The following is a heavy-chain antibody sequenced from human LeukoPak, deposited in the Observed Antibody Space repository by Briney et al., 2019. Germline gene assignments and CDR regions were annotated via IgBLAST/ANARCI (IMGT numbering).Heavy chain of an antibody. J-gene: IGHJ4*02. CDR1: GFTFSSYG. CDR3: AKDGYYDFWSGTPYYFDY. V-gene: IGHV3-23*01. CDR2: ISGSDGST. Sequence: GGSLRLSCAASGFTFSSYGMSWVRQAPGKGLEWVSDISGSDGSTYYADSVKGRFTISRDNSKNTLYLQVNSLRAEDTAVYYCAKDGYYDFWSGTPYYFDYWGQGTLVTVSS. D-gene: IGHD3-3*01.